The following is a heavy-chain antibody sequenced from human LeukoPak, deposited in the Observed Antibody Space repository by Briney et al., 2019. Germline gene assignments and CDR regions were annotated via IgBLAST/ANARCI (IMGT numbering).Heavy chain of an antibody. Sequence: SETLSLTCTVSGVSISSCYWSWIRQPPGKGLEWIGYIHSSGSTYYNPSLKSRVTMSVDTSKNQFSLKLTSVTAVDTAVYYCARSGEYSGGWYYWGQGTLVTVSS. J-gene: IGHJ4*02. V-gene: IGHV4-59*04. CDR2: IHSSGST. CDR1: GVSISSCY. D-gene: IGHD6-19*01. CDR3: ARSGEYSGGWYY.